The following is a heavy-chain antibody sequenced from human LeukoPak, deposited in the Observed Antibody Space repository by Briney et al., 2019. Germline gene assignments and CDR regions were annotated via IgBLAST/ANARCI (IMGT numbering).Heavy chain of an antibody. CDR3: ARDYYDSSGYYYFDY. CDR2: IIPIFGTA. J-gene: IGHJ4*02. D-gene: IGHD3-22*01. Sequence: SVKVSCKASGGTFSSYAISWVRQAPGQGLEWMGGIIPIFGTANYAQKFQGRVTITADESTSTAYMELSSLRSEDTAVYYCARDYYDSSGYYYFDYWGQGTLVTVSS. V-gene: IGHV1-69*13. CDR1: GGTFSSYA.